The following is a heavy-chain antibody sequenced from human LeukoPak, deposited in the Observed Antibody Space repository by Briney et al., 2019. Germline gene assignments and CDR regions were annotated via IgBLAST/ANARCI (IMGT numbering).Heavy chain of an antibody. CDR2: IDWDDDK. Sequence: SGPALVKPRQTLTLTCTFSGFSLSTGGMCVSWIRQPPGKALEWLARIDWDDDKYYSTSLKNRLTISRDTSKNQVVLTMTNMDPLDTATYYCARMGRNKYLPQGAFDIWGQGTMVTVSS. J-gene: IGHJ3*02. D-gene: IGHD2-2*01. V-gene: IGHV2-70*11. CDR1: GFSLSTGGMC. CDR3: ARMGRNKYLPQGAFDI.